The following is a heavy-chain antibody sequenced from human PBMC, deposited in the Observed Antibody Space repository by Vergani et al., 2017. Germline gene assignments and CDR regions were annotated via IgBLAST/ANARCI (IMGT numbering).Heavy chain of an antibody. CDR3: ATEPHITVAGVAKDGMDV. J-gene: IGHJ6*02. V-gene: IGHV1-18*01. CDR2: ISAYNGNT. Sequence: QVQLVQSGAEVKKPGASVKVSCKASGYTFTSYGISWVRQAPGQGLEWMGWISAYNGNTNYAQKLQGRVTMTTDTSTSTAYMELRSLRSDDTAVYYCATEPHITVAGVAKDGMDVWGQGTTVTVSS. D-gene: IGHD6-19*01. CDR1: GYTFTSYG.